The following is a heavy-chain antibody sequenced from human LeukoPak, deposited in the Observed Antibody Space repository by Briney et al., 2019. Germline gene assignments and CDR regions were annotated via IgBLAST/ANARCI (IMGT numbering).Heavy chain of an antibody. J-gene: IGHJ4*02. Sequence: SVKVSCKASGFTFTSSAMQWVRQARGQRLEWIGWIVVGSGNTNDAQKFQERVTITRDMSTSTAYMELSSLRSEDTAEYYCAAEGVGKGYYFDYWGQGALVTVSS. V-gene: IGHV1-58*02. D-gene: IGHD3-10*01. CDR3: AAEGVGKGYYFDY. CDR2: IVVGSGNT. CDR1: GFTFTSSA.